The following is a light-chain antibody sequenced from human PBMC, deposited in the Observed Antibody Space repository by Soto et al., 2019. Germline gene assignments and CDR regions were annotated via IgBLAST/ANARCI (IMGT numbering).Light chain of an antibody. CDR2: EVS. CDR3: SSLRV. V-gene: IGLV2-14*01. Sequence: QSALTQPASVSGSPGQSITISCTGTSSDIGGYNYVSWYQHHPGKAPKLMIYEVSNRPSGASNRFSGSKSGNTASLTISGLQAEDEADYYCSSLRVFGTGTKLTVL. J-gene: IGLJ1*01. CDR1: SSDIGGYNY.